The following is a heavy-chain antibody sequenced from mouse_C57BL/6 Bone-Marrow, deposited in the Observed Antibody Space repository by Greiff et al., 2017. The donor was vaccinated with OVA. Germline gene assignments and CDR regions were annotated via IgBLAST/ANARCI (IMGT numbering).Heavy chain of an antibody. CDR3: ARDYDGHWYFEV. CDR1: GYTFTSYT. J-gene: IGHJ1*03. CDR2: INPSSGYT. V-gene: IGHV1-4*01. Sequence: VQLQQSGAELARPGASVKMSCKASGYTFTSYTMHWVKQRPGQGLEWIGYINPSSGYTKYNQKFKDKATLTADKSSSTAYMQLSSLTSEDSAVYYCARDYDGHWYFEVWGTGTTVTVSS. D-gene: IGHD2-4*01.